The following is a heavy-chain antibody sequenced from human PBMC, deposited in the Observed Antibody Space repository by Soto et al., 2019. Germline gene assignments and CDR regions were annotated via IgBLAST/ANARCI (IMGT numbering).Heavy chain of an antibody. CDR3: AKDQSVTNDYYYYGMDV. D-gene: IGHD4-17*01. CDR1: GVTFSSYG. J-gene: IGHJ6*02. CDR2: ISYDGSNK. V-gene: IGHV3-30*18. Sequence: GGSLRLSCAASGVTFSSYGMHWVRQAPGKGLEWVAVISYDGSNKYYADSVKGRFTISRDNSKNTLYLQMNSLRAEDTAVYYCAKDQSVTNDYYYYGMDVWGQGTTVTVSS.